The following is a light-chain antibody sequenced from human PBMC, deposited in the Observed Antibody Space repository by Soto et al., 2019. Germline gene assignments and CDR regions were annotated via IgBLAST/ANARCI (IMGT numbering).Light chain of an antibody. V-gene: IGLV1-51*01. CDR1: TSNIGKYY. CDR3: ATWDGGLTPQGV. J-gene: IGLJ1*01. CDR2: DNN. Sequence: QSVLSHPPSASSAPGHRVTISCSGSTSNIGKYYVSWYQQVPGTAPRLLIYDNNQRPSGIPDRFSGSKSGTSATLAITGLQTGDEADYYCATWDGGLTPQGVFGTGTKVTVL.